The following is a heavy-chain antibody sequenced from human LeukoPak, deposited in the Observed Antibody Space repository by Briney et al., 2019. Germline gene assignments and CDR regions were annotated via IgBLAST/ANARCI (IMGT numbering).Heavy chain of an antibody. CDR2: IKPSGGGT. J-gene: IGHJ4*02. CDR3: ARGLSGSYYEGQLDY. V-gene: IGHV1-46*01. D-gene: IGHD1-26*01. Sequence: ASVKVSRKASGYTFTNYYVHWVRQAPGQGLEWMGIIKPSGGGTSYALKFQGRVTMTRDTSTSTAYMELSSLRSEDTAVYYCARGLSGSYYEGQLDYWGQGTLVTVSS. CDR1: GYTFTNYY.